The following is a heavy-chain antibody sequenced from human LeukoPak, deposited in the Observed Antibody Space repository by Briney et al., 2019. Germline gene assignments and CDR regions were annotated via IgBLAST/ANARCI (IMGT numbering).Heavy chain of an antibody. D-gene: IGHD5-12*01. CDR1: GFTFSSYA. V-gene: IGHV3-23*01. Sequence: PGGSLRLSCAASGFTFSSYAMSWVRQAPGKGLEWVSAISGSSDSTYYADSVKGRFTISRDNAKNSLHLEMNSLRAEDTALYYCARVGYNGWNFENWGQGTLVTVSS. J-gene: IGHJ4*02. CDR2: ISGSSDST. CDR3: ARVGYNGWNFEN.